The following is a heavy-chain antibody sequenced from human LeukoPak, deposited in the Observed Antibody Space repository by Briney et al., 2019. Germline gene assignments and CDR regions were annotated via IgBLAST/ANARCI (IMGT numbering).Heavy chain of an antibody. CDR1: GGSISSGDYY. D-gene: IGHD1-26*01. Sequence: ETLSLTCTVSGGSISSGDYYWSWIRQPPGKGLEWVSAISGSGGSTYYADSVKGRFTISRDNSKNTLYLQMNSLRAEDTAVYYCAKDEKNSPWELPRYWGQGTLVTVSS. CDR3: AKDEKNSPWELPRY. V-gene: IGHV3-23*01. CDR2: ISGSGGST. J-gene: IGHJ4*02.